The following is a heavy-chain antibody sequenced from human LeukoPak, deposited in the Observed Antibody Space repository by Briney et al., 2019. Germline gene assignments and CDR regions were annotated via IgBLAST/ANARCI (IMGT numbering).Heavy chain of an antibody. J-gene: IGHJ6*02. CDR2: IYPGDSDT. CDR1: GYSFTSYW. D-gene: IGHD2-15*01. CDR3: ARELVAAATPDYGMDV. V-gene: IGHV5-51*01. Sequence: GESLKTSCKGSGYSFTSYWIGWVRQMPGKGLEWMGIIYPGDSDTRYSPSFQGQVTISADKSISTAYLQWSSLKASDTAMYYCARELVAAATPDYGMDVWGQGTTVTVSS.